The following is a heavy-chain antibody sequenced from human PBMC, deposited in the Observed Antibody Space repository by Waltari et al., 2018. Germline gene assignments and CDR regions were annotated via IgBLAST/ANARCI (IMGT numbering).Heavy chain of an antibody. D-gene: IGHD3-22*01. CDR3: ARAGYYRFDY. Sequence: EVQLVESGGGLVQPGGSLRLSCEGSGLTFSNSWVHWVRQAPGKGLEWLSRMNSDGSTTNYADSVKGRFTISRDNAKNTLYLEMNSLRAEDTAVYYCARAGYYRFDYWGQGTLVTVS. CDR1: GLTFSNSW. J-gene: IGHJ4*02. CDR2: MNSDGSTT. V-gene: IGHV3-74*01.